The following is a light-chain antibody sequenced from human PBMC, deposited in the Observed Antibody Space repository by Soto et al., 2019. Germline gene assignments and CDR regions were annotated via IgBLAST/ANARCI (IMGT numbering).Light chain of an antibody. Sequence: QCAQTHPASVSWSPGDAITIACTGTSSDVGGYNYVSWYQQHPGKGPKLMIYEVSNRPSGVSNRFSGSKSGNTATLTISGLQAEEEADYYCSSYTSTNKRVFGTGTKVTVL. CDR3: SSYTSTNKRV. J-gene: IGLJ1*01. CDR2: EVS. V-gene: IGLV2-14*03. CDR1: SSDVGGYNY.